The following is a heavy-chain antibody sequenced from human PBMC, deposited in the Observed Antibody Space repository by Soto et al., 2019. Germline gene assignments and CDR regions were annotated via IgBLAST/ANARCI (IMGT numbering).Heavy chain of an antibody. CDR2: IYYTGST. Sequence: QVQLQESGPGLVTPSQTLSLTCTVSGGSISSGGYYWSWIRQHPGKGLEWIGYIYYTGSTYYNPSLKGRVTISVDTSRTQFSLKLSSVSAADTDVYVCERVQPDTHTAYWGQGTLVTVSS. CDR1: GGSISSGGYY. V-gene: IGHV4-31*03. D-gene: IGHD2-15*01. J-gene: IGHJ4*02. CDR3: ERVQPDTHTAY.